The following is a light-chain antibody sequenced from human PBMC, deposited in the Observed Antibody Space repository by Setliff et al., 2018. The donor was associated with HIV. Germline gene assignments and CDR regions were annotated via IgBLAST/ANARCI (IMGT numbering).Light chain of an antibody. V-gene: IGLV2-23*02. CDR1: SSDVGSYNL. CDR2: EVS. Sequence: QSALTQPASVSGSPGQSITISCTGTSSDVGSYNLVSWYQQHPGKAPKLMIYEVSKRPSGVSNRFSGSKSGNTASLTISGLQAEDEADYYCCSYAGSSTFVLFGGGTQLT. J-gene: IGLJ2*01. CDR3: CSYAGSSTFVL.